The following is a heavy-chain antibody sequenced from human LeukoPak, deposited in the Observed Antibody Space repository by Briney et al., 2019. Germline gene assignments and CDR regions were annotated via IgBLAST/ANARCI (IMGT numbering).Heavy chain of an antibody. CDR3: ARSGYCSGGSCYSDLTSTYYGMDV. Sequence: ASVKVSCKASGYTFTSYGISWVRQAPGQGLEWMGWISAYIGKTNYAQKLQGRVTMTTDTSTSTAYMELRRLRSDDTAVYYCARSGYCSGGSCYSDLTSTYYGMDVWGQGTTVTVSS. D-gene: IGHD2-15*01. CDR1: GYTFTSYG. CDR2: ISAYIGKT. V-gene: IGHV1-18*01. J-gene: IGHJ6*02.